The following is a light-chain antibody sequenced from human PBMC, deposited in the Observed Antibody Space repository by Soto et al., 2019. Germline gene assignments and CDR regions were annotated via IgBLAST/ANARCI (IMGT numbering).Light chain of an antibody. J-gene: IGKJ5*01. V-gene: IGKV3D-11*02. CDR2: DAS. CDR3: QQRSNWQIT. CDR1: QRVSSH. Sequence: ETVMTQSPVTLSVSPGDTATLSCRASQRVSSHLAWYQQKPGQAPRLLIYDASNRATGIPARFSGSGSGTDFTLTISSLEPEDFAVYYCQQRSNWQITFGQGTRLEIK.